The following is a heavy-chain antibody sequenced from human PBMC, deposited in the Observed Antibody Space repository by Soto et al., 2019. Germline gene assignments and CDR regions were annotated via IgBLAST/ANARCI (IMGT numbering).Heavy chain of an antibody. CDR3: ARRRRSSGWYEPFDY. CDR1: GYSFTSYW. Sequence: PGESLKISCKGSGYSFTSYWIGWVRQMPGKGLEWMGIIYPGDSDTRYSPSFQGQVTISADKSISTAYLQWSSLKASDTAMYYCARRRRSSGWYEPFDYWGQGTLVTVSS. V-gene: IGHV5-51*01. CDR2: IYPGDSDT. J-gene: IGHJ4*02. D-gene: IGHD6-19*01.